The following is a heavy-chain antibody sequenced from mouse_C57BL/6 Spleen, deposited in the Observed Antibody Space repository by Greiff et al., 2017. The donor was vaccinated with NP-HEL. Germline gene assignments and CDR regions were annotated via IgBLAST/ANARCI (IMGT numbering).Heavy chain of an antibody. J-gene: IGHJ4*01. V-gene: IGHV5-16*01. Sequence: EVQLVESEGGLVQPGSSMKLSCTASGFTFSDYYMAWVRQVPEKGLEWVANINYDGSSTYYLDSLKSRFIISGDNAKNILYLQMSSLKSEDTATYYCARDDYGYAMDYWGQGTSVTVSS. CDR3: ARDDYGYAMDY. CDR2: INYDGSST. CDR1: GFTFSDYY. D-gene: IGHD2-4*01.